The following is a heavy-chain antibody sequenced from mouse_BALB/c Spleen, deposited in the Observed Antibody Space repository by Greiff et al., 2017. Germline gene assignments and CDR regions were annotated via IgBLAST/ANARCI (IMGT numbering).Heavy chain of an antibody. J-gene: IGHJ3*01. Sequence: EVKVEESGPSLVKPSQTLSLTCSVTGDSITSGYWNWIRKFPGNKLEYMGYISYSGSTYYNPSLKSRISITRDTSKNQYYLQLNSVTTEDTATYYCARYTDGYPAWFAYWGQGTLVTVSA. CDR1: GDSITSGY. CDR3: ARYTDGYPAWFAY. D-gene: IGHD2-3*01. V-gene: IGHV3-8*02. CDR2: ISYSGST.